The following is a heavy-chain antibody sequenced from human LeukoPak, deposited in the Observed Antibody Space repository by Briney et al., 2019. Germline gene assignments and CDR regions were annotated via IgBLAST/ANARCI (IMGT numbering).Heavy chain of an antibody. J-gene: IGHJ3*02. D-gene: IGHD1-26*01. CDR2: IWYDGSNK. CDR3: ATTIVGATTGNAFDI. Sequence: PGGSLRLSCAASGFTFSSYGMHWVRQAPGKGLEWVAVIWYDGSNKYYADSVKGRFTISRDNSKNTLYLQMNSLRAEDTAVYYCATTIVGATTGNAFDIWGQGTMVTVSS. V-gene: IGHV3-33*01. CDR1: GFTFSSYG.